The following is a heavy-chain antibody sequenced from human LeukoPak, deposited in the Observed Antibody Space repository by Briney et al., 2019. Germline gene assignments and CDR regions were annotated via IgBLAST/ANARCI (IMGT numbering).Heavy chain of an antibody. CDR2: IYYSGST. CDR3: ARHDGSSSGYYGMGV. Sequence: PSETLSLTCTVSGGSISSSSYYWGWIRQPPGKGLEWIGSIYYSGSTYYNPSLKSRVTISVDTSKNQFSLKLSSVTAADTAVYYCARHDGSSSGYYGMGVWGQGTTDTVSS. D-gene: IGHD6-6*01. CDR1: GGSISSSSYY. V-gene: IGHV4-39*01. J-gene: IGHJ6*02.